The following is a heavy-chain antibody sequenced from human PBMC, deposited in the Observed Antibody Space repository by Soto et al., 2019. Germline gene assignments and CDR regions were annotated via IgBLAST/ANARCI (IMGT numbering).Heavy chain of an antibody. V-gene: IGHV3-21*01. Sequence: GGSLRLSCAASGFTFSSYSMNWVRQAPGKGLEWVSSISSSSSYIYYADSVKGRFTISRDNAKNSLYLQMNSLRAEDTAVYYCASYSVYRGVDYWGQGTLVTVSS. CDR2: ISSSSSYI. D-gene: IGHD2-15*01. CDR3: ASYSVYRGVDY. CDR1: GFTFSSYS. J-gene: IGHJ4*02.